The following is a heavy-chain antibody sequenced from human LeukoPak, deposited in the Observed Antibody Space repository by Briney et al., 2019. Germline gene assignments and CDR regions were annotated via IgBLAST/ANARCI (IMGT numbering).Heavy chain of an antibody. CDR3: ARYPVTTAYSHDY. V-gene: IGHV4-61*02. Sequence: KSSETLSLTCTVSGGSISSGSYYWSWIRQPAGKGLEWIGRIYTSGSTNYNPSLKSRVTISVDTSKNQFSLKLSSVTAADTAVYYCARYPVTTAYSHDYWGQGTLVTVSS. CDR1: GGSISSGSYY. D-gene: IGHD4-17*01. CDR2: IYTSGST. J-gene: IGHJ4*02.